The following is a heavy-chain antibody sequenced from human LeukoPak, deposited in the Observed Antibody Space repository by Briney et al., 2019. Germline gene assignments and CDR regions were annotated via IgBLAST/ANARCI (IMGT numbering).Heavy chain of an antibody. CDR2: IYYSGST. D-gene: IGHD4-23*01. CDR3: AAWVVTPNYFDY. V-gene: IGHV4-31*03. CDR1: GGSIGSGGYY. Sequence: SETLSLTCTVSGGSIGSGGYYWSWIRQHPGKGLEWIGYIYYSGSTYYNPSLKSRVTISVDTSKNQFSLKLSSVTAADTAVYYCAAWVVTPNYFDYWGQGTLVTVSS. J-gene: IGHJ4*02.